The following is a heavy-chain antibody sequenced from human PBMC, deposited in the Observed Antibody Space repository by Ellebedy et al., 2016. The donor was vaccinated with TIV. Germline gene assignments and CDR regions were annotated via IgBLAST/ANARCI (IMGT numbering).Heavy chain of an antibody. CDR1: GFTFSSYW. D-gene: IGHD3-10*01. CDR2: IRQDGSRV. J-gene: IGHJ3*02. Sequence: GESLKISCAASGFTFSSYWMTWVRQAPGKGLEWVANIRQDGSRVNYVDSVKGRFTISRDNSKHALHLQMNGLRAEDTAVYYCARDSGGGAFDIWGQGTLVTVSS. CDR3: ARDSGGGAFDI. V-gene: IGHV3-7*01.